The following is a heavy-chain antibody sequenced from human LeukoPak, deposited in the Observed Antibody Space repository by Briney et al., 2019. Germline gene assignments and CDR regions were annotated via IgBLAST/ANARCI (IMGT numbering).Heavy chain of an antibody. CDR1: GFTFSSYA. J-gene: IGHJ4*02. CDR2: ISGSRNKA. D-gene: IGHD2-2*01. Sequence: PGESLRLSCAASGFTFSSYAMSWVRQAPGKGLEWVSSISGSRNKAYYADSVKGRFTISRDNSKNTLYLQMNSLRAEDTAVYYCAKVYCSSTTCSLLHFDYWGQGTLVTVSS. CDR3: AKVYCSSTTCSLLHFDY. V-gene: IGHV3-23*01.